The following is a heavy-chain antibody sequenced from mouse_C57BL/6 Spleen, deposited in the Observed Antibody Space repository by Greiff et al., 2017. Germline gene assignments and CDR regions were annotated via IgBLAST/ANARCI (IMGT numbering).Heavy chain of an antibody. J-gene: IGHJ4*01. Sequence: QVQLQQPGAELVKPGASVKMSCKASGYTFTSYWMTWVKQRPGQGLEWIGEIYPGSGSPNYNEKFKSKATLTVDTSSSTAYMQLSSLTSEDSAVYYCARRDYYGSSYGAMDYWGQGTSVTVSS. D-gene: IGHD1-1*01. CDR3: ARRDYYGSSYGAMDY. V-gene: IGHV1-55*01. CDR1: GYTFTSYW. CDR2: IYPGSGSP.